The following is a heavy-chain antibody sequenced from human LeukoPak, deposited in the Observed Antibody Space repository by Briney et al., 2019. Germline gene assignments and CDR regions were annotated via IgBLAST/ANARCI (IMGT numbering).Heavy chain of an antibody. Sequence: GGSLRLSCAASGFTFSNYAMTWVRQAPGKGLEWVSTISDSGNTYYADSVKGRFTISRDNSKNTLYLQMNSLRAEDTAVYYCAKGDAPDPFNWFDPWGQGTLVTVSS. CDR2: ISDSGNT. CDR3: AKGDAPDPFNWFDP. V-gene: IGHV3-23*01. CDR1: GFTFSNYA. J-gene: IGHJ5*02.